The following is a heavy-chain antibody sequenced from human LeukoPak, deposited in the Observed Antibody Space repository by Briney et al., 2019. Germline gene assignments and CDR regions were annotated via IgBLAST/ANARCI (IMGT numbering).Heavy chain of an antibody. CDR2: INANSGDT. CDR3: ARDEDWGPDY. V-gene: IGHV1-2*02. D-gene: IGHD7-27*01. CDR1: GHTFTGYY. J-gene: IGHJ4*02. Sequence: ASVKVSCKASGHTFTGYYMHWVRQAPGQGLEWMGWINANSGDTNYAQKFQGRVTMTRDTSISTVYMELNSLTSADTAVYFCARDEDWGPDYWGQGTLITVSS.